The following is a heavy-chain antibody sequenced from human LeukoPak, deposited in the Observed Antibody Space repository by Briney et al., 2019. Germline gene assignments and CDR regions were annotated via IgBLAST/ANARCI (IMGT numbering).Heavy chain of an antibody. V-gene: IGHV3-48*03. J-gene: IGHJ4*02. CDR1: GFIFSNYE. CDR3: ARDLPTGTYRAYFEN. D-gene: IGHD1-26*01. CDR2: ISSTGSDI. Sequence: GGSLRLSCAGSGFIFSNYEMNWVRQAPGKGLEWVSYISSTGSDIYYADSVKGRFTISRDNAESSLYLQMNSLRAEDTAVYYCARDLPTGTYRAYFENWGQGTLVAVSS.